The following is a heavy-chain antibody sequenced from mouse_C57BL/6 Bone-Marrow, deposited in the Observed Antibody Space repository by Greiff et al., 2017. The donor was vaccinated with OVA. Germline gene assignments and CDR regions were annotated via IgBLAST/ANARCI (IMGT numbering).Heavy chain of an antibody. CDR1: GFNIKDDY. CDR2: IDPENGDT. D-gene: IGHD1-1*01. V-gene: IGHV14-4*01. Sequence: EVQLQQSGAELVRPGASVKLSCTASGFNIKDDYMHWVKQRPEQGLEWIGWIDPENGDTEYASKFQGKATITADTSSNTAYLQLSSLTSEDTAVYYCTTRDGSSPWYLDVWGTGTTVTVSS. CDR3: TTRDGSSPWYLDV. J-gene: IGHJ1*03.